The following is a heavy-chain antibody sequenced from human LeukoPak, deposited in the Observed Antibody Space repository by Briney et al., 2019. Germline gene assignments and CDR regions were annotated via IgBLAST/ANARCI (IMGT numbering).Heavy chain of an antibody. CDR3: ARRGSGASLEYYFDL. CDR1: GGSISSYY. V-gene: IGHV4-59*08. J-gene: IGHJ2*01. CDR2: IYYSGNT. Sequence: PSETLSRTCTVSGGSISSYYWSWIRQPPGKGLEYIGYIYYSGNTNSNPSLNSRVTISVDTSKNQFSLKLSSVTAADTAVYYCARRGSGASLEYYFDLWGRGTLVTVSS. D-gene: IGHD1-14*01.